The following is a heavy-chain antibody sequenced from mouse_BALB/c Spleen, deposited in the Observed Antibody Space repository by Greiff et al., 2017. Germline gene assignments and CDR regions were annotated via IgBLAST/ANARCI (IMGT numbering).Heavy chain of an antibody. CDR3: ARKDKGSDY. J-gene: IGHJ2*02. V-gene: IGHV1-63*02. D-gene: IGHD3-3*01. CDR2: IYPGGGYT. Sequence: VQLQQSGAELVRPGTSVKISCKASGYTFTNYWLGWVKQRPGHGLEWIGDIYPGGGYTNYNEKFKGKATLTADTSSSTAYMQLSSLTSGDSAVYFCARKDKGSDYWGQGTSLTVSS. CDR1: GYTFTNYW.